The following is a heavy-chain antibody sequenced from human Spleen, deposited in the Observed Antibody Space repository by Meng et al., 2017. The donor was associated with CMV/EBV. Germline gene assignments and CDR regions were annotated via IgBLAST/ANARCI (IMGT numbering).Heavy chain of an antibody. CDR2: IRAYNGNT. V-gene: IGHV1-18*01. CDR3: ARDPGGWGRGFDP. D-gene: IGHD3-16*01. J-gene: IGHJ5*02. CDR1: GYTFTSYD. Sequence: ASVKVSCKASGYTFTSYDINWVRQATGQGLEWMGWIRAYNGNTNYAQQLQGRVTMTKDTYTSTAYMELRSMRSDDTAVYYCARDPGGWGRGFDPWGQGTLVTVSS.